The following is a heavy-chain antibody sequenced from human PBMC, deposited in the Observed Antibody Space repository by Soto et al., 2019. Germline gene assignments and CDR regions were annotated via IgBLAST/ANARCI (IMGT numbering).Heavy chain of an antibody. V-gene: IGHV1-18*01. CDR3: ARGVVGAPLDY. D-gene: IGHD2-15*01. Sequence: QVQLVQSRAEVKKPGASVKVSCKASGYTFTNYGVSWVRQAPGQGLEWMGWITPYTGNTHYAQRLQGRVTLTTDSSTSTAYMELSSLRPADTALYYCARGVVGAPLDYWGQGSLVTVSS. J-gene: IGHJ4*02. CDR2: ITPYTGNT. CDR1: GYTFTNYG.